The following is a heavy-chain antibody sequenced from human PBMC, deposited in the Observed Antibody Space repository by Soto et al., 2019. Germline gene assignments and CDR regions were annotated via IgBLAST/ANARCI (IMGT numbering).Heavy chain of an antibody. Sequence: HPGGSLRLSCAASGFTFSSYGMHWVRQAPGKGLEWVAVISYDGSNKYYADSVKGRFTISRDNAKNSLYLQMNSLRAEDTALYYCAKDALLRLEWSAYFDYWGQGTLVTVSS. D-gene: IGHD3-3*01. CDR2: ISYDGSNK. J-gene: IGHJ4*02. V-gene: IGHV3-30*18. CDR3: AKDALLRLEWSAYFDY. CDR1: GFTFSSYG.